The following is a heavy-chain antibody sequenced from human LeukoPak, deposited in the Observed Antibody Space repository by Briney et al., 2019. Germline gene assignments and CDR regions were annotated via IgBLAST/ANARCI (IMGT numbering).Heavy chain of an antibody. CDR3: AREQDVAVAGFDY. J-gene: IGHJ4*02. V-gene: IGHV1-2*02. D-gene: IGHD6-19*01. Sequence: GASVKVSCKASGYTFTGYYMHWVRQAPGQGLEWMGWINPNSGGTNYAQKFQGRVTMTRDTSISTAYMELSRLRSGDTAVYYCAREQDVAVAGFDYWGQGTLVTVSS. CDR2: INPNSGGT. CDR1: GYTFTGYY.